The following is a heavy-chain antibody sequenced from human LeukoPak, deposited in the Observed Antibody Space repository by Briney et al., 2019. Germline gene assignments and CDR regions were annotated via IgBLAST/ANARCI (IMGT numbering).Heavy chain of an antibody. Sequence: GGSLRLSCAASGFTFSSYGMHWVRQAPGKGLEWVSAISGSGGSTYYADSVKGRFTISRDNSKNTLYLQMNSLRAEDTAVYYCARRYCSSTSCYTADYWGQGTLVTVSS. CDR1: GFTFSSYG. CDR2: ISGSGGST. V-gene: IGHV3-23*01. J-gene: IGHJ4*02. D-gene: IGHD2-2*02. CDR3: ARRYCSSTSCYTADY.